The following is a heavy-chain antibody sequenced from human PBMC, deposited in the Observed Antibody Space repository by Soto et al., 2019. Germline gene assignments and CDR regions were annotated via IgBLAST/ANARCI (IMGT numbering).Heavy chain of an antibody. V-gene: IGHV1-69*01. CDR3: AWTLAFCGGNCYLPNFDS. CDR2: IIPLFGSP. CDR1: GGTFTNYD. J-gene: IGHJ4*02. D-gene: IGHD2-21*01. Sequence: QVQLVQSGTEVQKPGSSVKLSCKTSGGTFTNYDISWVRQAPGQGLEWMGGIIPLFGSPHYSPKFEGRVTSTADEVSTTAHLELSSLRVDDTAVYFCAWTLAFCGGNCYLPNFDSWGQGTLVIVSS.